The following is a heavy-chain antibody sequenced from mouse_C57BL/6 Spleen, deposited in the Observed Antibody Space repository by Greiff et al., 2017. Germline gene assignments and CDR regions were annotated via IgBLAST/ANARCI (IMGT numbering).Heavy chain of an antibody. J-gene: IGHJ4*01. V-gene: IGHV1-72*01. D-gene: IGHD1-1*01. Sequence: QVQLQQPGAELVKPGASVKLSCKASGYSFTSYWMHWVKQRPGRGLEWIGRIDPKSGGTKYNEKFKSKATLTVDKPSSTAYMQLSSLTSEDSAVYYCARPAYYYGSSYDAMDYWGQGTSVTVSS. CDR1: GYSFTSYW. CDR3: ARPAYYYGSSYDAMDY. CDR2: IDPKSGGT.